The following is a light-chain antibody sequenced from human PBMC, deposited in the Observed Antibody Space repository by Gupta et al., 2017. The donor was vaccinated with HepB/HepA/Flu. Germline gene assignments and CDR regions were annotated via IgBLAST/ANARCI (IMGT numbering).Light chain of an antibody. CDR1: QSVRDRK. CDR3: QQEDSSTWT. J-gene: IGKJ1*01. V-gene: IGKV3-20*01. CDR2: GGS. Sequence: EFVLTQSPGTLSLSPGEIATLSCCPSQSVRDRKLAWYQQKPGQAPRLLIYGGSTRATGVPDRVSGSGSGTEFTLTISRPEPEDFAVYYCQQEDSSTWTFGQGTKVEIK.